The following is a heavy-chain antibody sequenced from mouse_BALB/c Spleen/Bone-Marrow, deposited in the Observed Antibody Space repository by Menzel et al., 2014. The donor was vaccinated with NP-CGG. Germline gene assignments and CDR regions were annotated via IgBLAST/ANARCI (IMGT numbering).Heavy chain of an antibody. CDR1: GYTFTSYY. D-gene: IGHD2-1*01. Sequence: QVQLQQSRAELVKPGASVKLSCKASGYTFTSYYMYWVKQRPGQGLEWIGEINLSNGGTNFNEKFKSKATLTVDKSSSTAYMQLSSLTSEDSAVYYCTRSYYGNYFDVWGAGTTVTVSS. CDR3: TRSYYGNYFDV. V-gene: IGHV1S81*02. CDR2: INLSNGGT. J-gene: IGHJ1*01.